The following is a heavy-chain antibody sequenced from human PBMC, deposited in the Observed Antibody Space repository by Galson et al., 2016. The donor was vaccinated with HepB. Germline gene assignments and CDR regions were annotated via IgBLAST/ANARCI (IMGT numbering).Heavy chain of an antibody. Sequence: SLRLSCAASGFTFGNFAMNWVRQTPGKGLEWVAGITNRGFSTYYSDSVKGRFTISRDNFNNTLSLQMNSVRAEDTAVYYCAKVRPPYSCDWYFDLWGRGTLVTVSS. D-gene: IGHD6-25*01. CDR1: GFTFGNFA. CDR2: ITNRGFST. J-gene: IGHJ2*01. CDR3: AKVRPPYSCDWYFDL. V-gene: IGHV3-23*01.